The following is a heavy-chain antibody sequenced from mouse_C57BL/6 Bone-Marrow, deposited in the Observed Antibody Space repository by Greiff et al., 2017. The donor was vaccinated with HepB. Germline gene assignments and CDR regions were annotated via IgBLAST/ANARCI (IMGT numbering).Heavy chain of an antibody. J-gene: IGHJ1*03. CDR2: ISSGGSYT. V-gene: IGHV5-6*01. CDR3: ASASTVVASNWYFDV. CDR1: GFTFSSYG. D-gene: IGHD1-1*01. Sequence: EVMLVESGGDLVKPGGSLKLSCAASGFTFSSYGMSWVRQTPDKRLEWVATISSGGSYTYYPDSVKGRFTISRDNAKNTLYLKMSSLKSEDTAMYYCASASTVVASNWYFDVWGTGTTVTVSS.